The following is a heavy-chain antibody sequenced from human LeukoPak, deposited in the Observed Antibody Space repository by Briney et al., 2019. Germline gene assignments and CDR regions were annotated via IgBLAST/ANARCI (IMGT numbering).Heavy chain of an antibody. V-gene: IGHV3-53*01. Sequence: GGSLRLSCAASGFTFSSNYMSWVRQAPGKGLEWVSVIYSGGSTYYADSVKGRFTISRDNSKNTLYLQMNSLRAEDTAVYYCAITYYYDSSGKLDAFDIWGQGTMVTVSS. CDR3: AITYYYDSSGKLDAFDI. CDR2: IYSGGST. D-gene: IGHD3-22*01. CDR1: GFTFSSNY. J-gene: IGHJ3*02.